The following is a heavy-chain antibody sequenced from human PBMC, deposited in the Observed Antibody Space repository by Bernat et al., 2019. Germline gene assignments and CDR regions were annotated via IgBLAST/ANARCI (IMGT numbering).Heavy chain of an antibody. Sequence: QVQLVESGGGVVQPGRSLRLSCAASGFTFTTYGIHWVRQAPGKGLEWVAVIWSDGNNKYYVDSVKGRFTISRDNSESTVYLQMNSLRAEDTAVYYCARDNDGSSHYDQFDYWGQGTLVTVSS. D-gene: IGHD3-22*01. V-gene: IGHV3-33*01. J-gene: IGHJ4*02. CDR3: ARDNDGSSHYDQFDY. CDR2: IWSDGNNK. CDR1: GFTFTTYG.